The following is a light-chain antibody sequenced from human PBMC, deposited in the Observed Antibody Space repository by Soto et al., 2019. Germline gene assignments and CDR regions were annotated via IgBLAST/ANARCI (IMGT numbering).Light chain of an antibody. CDR3: SSYTSSSTLV. CDR2: DVS. J-gene: IGLJ1*01. Sequence: QSVLTQPASVSGSPGQSITISCTGTSSDVDGYNYVSWYQQHPGKAPKLMIYDVSNRPSGVSNRFSGSKSGNTASLTISGLQAEDEAVYYCSSYTSSSTLVFGTGTKLTVL. CDR1: SSDVDGYNY. V-gene: IGLV2-14*01.